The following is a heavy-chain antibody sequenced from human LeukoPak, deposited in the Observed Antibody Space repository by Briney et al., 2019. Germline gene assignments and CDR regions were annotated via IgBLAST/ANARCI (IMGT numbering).Heavy chain of an antibody. D-gene: IGHD2-21*02. Sequence: GGSLRLSCAASGFIFSTYAMGWVRQAPGEGLEWVSSIKGGGGDPFYADSVRGRFTISRDKSKNTLYLQLNSLRAEDTAVYFCAQGGHDFNPFYYWGQGTLVTVSS. J-gene: IGHJ4*02. CDR3: AQGGHDFNPFYY. CDR1: GFIFSTYA. V-gene: IGHV3-23*01. CDR2: IKGGGGDP.